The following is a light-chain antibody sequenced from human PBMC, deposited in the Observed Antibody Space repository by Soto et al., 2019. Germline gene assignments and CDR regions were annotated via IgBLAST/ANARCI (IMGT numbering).Light chain of an antibody. CDR3: QTWDAGILV. CDR1: SGHNNYA. V-gene: IGLV4-69*01. J-gene: IGLJ1*01. CDR2: LNSDGSH. Sequence: QPVLTQSPSASASLGASVKLTCTLNSGHNNYAIAWHQQQPEKGPRYLMRLNSDGSHNKGDGIPDRFSGSSSGAERYLIISSLHSEDEADYYCQTWDAGILVFGTGTKLTV.